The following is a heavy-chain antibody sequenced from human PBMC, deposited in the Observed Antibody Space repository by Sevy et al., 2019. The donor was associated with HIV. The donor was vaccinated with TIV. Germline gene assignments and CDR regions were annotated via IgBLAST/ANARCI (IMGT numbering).Heavy chain of an antibody. CDR3: ARNPGYNYPDY. J-gene: IGHJ4*02. CDR1: GFTFSENT. D-gene: IGHD5-18*01. Sequence: GESLKISCAASGFTFSENTMNWVRQAPGKGLEWVLSNSSSSSYIFYADSVKGRFTISRDNAKNSLFLQMNSLSADDTAVYYCARNPGYNYPDYWGQGILVTVSS. CDR2: NSSSSSYI. V-gene: IGHV3-21*01.